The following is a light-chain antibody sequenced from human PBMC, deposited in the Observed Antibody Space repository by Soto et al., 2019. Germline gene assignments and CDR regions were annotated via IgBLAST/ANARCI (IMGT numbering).Light chain of an antibody. CDR3: QQRSNWPKT. CDR2: DAI. J-gene: IGKJ1*01. V-gene: IGKV3-11*01. CDR1: QSVSSY. Sequence: EIVLTQSPATLSLSPGERATLSCRASQSVSSYLAWYQQKAGQAPRLLIYDAIKRAIGIPARFSGSGSGTDFTLTISSLEPEDFAVYYCQQRSNWPKTVGQGTKVDIK.